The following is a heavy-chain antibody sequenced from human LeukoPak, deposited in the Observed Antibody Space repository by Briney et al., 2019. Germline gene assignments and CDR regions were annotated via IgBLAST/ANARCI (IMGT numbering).Heavy chain of an antibody. J-gene: IGHJ6*02. CDR3: ARLNYEELYYYGMDV. Sequence: SETLSLTCTVSGGSISSYYWSWIRQPPGKGLEWIGYIYYSGSTNYNPPLKSRVTISVDTSKNQFSLKLSSVTAADTAVYYCARLNYEELYYYGMDVWGQGTTVTVSS. CDR1: GGSISSYY. CDR2: IYYSGST. V-gene: IGHV4-59*01. D-gene: IGHD4-11*01.